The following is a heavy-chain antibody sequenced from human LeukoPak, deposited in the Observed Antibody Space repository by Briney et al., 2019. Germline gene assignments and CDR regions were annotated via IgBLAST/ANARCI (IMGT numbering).Heavy chain of an antibody. D-gene: IGHD5-12*01. CDR2: ISGGGGST. V-gene: IGHV3-23*01. CDR1: GFTFSSYA. Sequence: RGSLRLSCAASGFTFSSYAMNWVRQAPGRGLDWVSSISGGGGSTFYTDSVKGRFTISRDNSKNTLYLQMNSLRADDTAVYYCTRSFRGYDFYYFDYWGQGILVTVSS. J-gene: IGHJ4*02. CDR3: TRSFRGYDFYYFDY.